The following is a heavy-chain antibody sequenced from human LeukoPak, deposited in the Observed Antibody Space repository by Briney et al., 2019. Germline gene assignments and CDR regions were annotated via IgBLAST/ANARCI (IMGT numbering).Heavy chain of an antibody. CDR2: ISGSGGST. Sequence: GALRLSCAASGFTFSSYAMSWVRHPPGKGLEWVSAISGSGGSTYYADSVKGRFTISRDNSKNTLYLQMNSLRAEDTAVYYCAKAPDETGTTDYWGQGTLVTVSS. CDR3: AKAPDETGTTDY. V-gene: IGHV3-23*01. D-gene: IGHD1-1*01. CDR1: GFTFSSYA. J-gene: IGHJ4*02.